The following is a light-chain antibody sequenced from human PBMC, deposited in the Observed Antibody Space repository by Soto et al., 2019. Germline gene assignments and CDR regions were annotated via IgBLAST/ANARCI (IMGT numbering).Light chain of an antibody. CDR3: QQRGDWPPFT. CDR1: QSVSNY. Sequence: ETVLTQSPATLSLSPGERATLSCRASQSVSNYLAWYQQKPGQAPRLLIYDASNRAPGIPARFIGSGSGTDFTLTISSLEPEDFAVYYCQQRGDWPPFTFGPGTTVDIK. CDR2: DAS. V-gene: IGKV3-11*01. J-gene: IGKJ3*01.